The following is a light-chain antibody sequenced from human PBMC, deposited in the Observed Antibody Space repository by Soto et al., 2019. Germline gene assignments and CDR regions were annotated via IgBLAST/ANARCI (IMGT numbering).Light chain of an antibody. CDR1: QTFSNNY. CDR3: QQYGRSPPT. CDR2: GAS. Sequence: EVVLTQSPGTLSLSPGERATLSCRASQTFSNNYLAWYQQKPGQAPRLLIYGASSRASGIPDRFGGSGSGTDFTLTISRLEPEDFAVYYCQQYGRSPPTFGGGTKVEIK. V-gene: IGKV3-20*01. J-gene: IGKJ4*01.